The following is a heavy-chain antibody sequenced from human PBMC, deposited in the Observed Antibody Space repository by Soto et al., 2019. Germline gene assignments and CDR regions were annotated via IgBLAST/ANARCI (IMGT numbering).Heavy chain of an antibody. V-gene: IGHV1-2*04. Sequence: ASVKVSCRASGYSFTDYHIHWVRQAHGQGLEWLGRINPKSGGTSTAQKFQGWVTMTTDTSISTASMELTRLTSDDTAIYYCARGDSTGCSNGVCSFFYNHDMDVWG. D-gene: IGHD2-8*01. J-gene: IGHJ6*02. CDR1: GYSFTDYH. CDR2: INPKSGGT. CDR3: ARGDSTGCSNGVCSFFYNHDMDV.